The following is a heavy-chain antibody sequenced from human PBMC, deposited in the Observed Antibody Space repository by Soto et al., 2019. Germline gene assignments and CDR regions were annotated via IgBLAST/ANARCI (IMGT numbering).Heavy chain of an antibody. D-gene: IGHD6-19*01. CDR1: GGSISSFA. Sequence: QVQLVQSGAEVKKPGSSVKVSCKASGGSISSFAISWVRQAPGQGLDWMGGSIPIFDSANYAQKFQGRVTITADASTSTVYMELSGMRSEDTAVYYCARDDGSGWFFEAAWGEGTLVTVSS. V-gene: IGHV1-69*12. J-gene: IGHJ5*02. CDR3: ARDDGSGWFFEAA. CDR2: SIPIFDSA.